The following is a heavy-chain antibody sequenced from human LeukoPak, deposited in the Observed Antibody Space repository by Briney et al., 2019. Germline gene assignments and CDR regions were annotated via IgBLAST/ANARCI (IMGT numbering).Heavy chain of an antibody. V-gene: IGHV3-33*01. J-gene: IGHJ6*02. D-gene: IGHD3-10*01. CDR1: GFTFSSYG. CDR3: ARHLHYYGSGNYYYYFYAMDV. CDR2: IWYDGSNK. Sequence: GGSLRLSCAASGFTFSSYGMQWVRQAPGKGLEWVAVIWYDGSNKYYADSVKGRFTISRDNSKNTLYLQMNSLRADDTAVYYCARHLHYYGSGNYYYYFYAMDVWGQGTTVTVSS.